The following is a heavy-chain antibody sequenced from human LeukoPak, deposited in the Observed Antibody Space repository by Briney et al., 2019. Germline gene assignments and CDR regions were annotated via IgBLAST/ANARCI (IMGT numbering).Heavy chain of an antibody. CDR1: GGSISSGGYS. Sequence: SQTLSLTCAVSGGSISSGGYSWSWIRQPPGNGLEWIGYIYHSGSTYYNPSLKSRVTISVDRSKNQFSLKLSSVTAADTAVYYCARGSYGSGRDLGIWGQGTLVTVSS. CDR2: IYHSGST. V-gene: IGHV4-30-2*01. J-gene: IGHJ4*02. D-gene: IGHD3-10*01. CDR3: ARGSYGSGRDLGI.